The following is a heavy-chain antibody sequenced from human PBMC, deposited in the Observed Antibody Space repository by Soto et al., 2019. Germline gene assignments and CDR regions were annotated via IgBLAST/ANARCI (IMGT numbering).Heavy chain of an antibody. CDR1: GGSISSGDYY. V-gene: IGHV4-30-4*01. J-gene: IGHJ6*02. CDR3: ARVPFYYDSSGYSPRYGMDV. Sequence: KTSETLSLTCTVSGGSISSGDYYWSWIRQPPGKGLEWIGYIYYSGSTYYNPSLKSRVTISVDTSKNQFSLKLSSVTAADTAVYYCARVPFYYDSSGYSPRYGMDVWGQGTTVTVSS. D-gene: IGHD3-22*01. CDR2: IYYSGST.